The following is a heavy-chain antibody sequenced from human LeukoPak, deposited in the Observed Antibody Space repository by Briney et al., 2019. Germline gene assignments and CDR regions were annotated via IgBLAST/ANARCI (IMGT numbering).Heavy chain of an antibody. V-gene: IGHV4-4*07. D-gene: IGHD6-13*01. CDR1: GGSISSYN. CDR3: ARGGDSSTYYYYYYMDV. J-gene: IGHJ6*03. Sequence: SGTLSLTCTVSGGSISSYNWSWIRQPPGKGLEWIGRIYTSGSTNYSHSVKSRVTMSVDTTKKQFSLKLRSVTGADTAVYYCARGGDSSTYYYYYYMDVWGKGTTVTVSS. CDR2: IYTSGST.